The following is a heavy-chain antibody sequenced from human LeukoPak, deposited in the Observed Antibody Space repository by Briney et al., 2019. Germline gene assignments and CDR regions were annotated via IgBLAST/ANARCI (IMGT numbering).Heavy chain of an antibody. J-gene: IGHJ4*02. CDR1: GYSFTSYW. CDR2: IYPGDSDT. CDR3: ARRCSGGSCYTPHSFDY. Sequence: GESLKISCKGSGYSFTSYWIGWVRQMPGKGLEWMGIIYPGDSDTRYSPSFQGQVTISADKSISTAYLQWSSLKASDTAMYYCARRCSGGSCYTPHSFDYWGRGTLVTVSS. D-gene: IGHD2-15*01. V-gene: IGHV5-51*01.